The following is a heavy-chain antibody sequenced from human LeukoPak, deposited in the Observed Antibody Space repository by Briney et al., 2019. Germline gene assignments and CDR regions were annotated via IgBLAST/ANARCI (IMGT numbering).Heavy chain of an antibody. CDR3: ARVKGMEIFGVVIPSSFDY. J-gene: IGHJ4*02. Sequence: ASVKVSCKASGYTFNNYAISWVRQAPGQGLEWMGWISAYNGNTNYAQKLQGRVTMTTDTSTSTAYMELRSLRSDDTAVYYCARVKGMEIFGVVIPSSFDYWGQGTLVTVSS. V-gene: IGHV1-18*01. CDR1: GYTFNNYA. D-gene: IGHD3-3*01. CDR2: ISAYNGNT.